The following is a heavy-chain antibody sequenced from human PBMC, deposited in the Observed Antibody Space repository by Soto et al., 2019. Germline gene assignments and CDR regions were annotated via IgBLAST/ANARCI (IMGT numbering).Heavy chain of an antibody. CDR3: AREGPPDIAWFDP. V-gene: IGHV1-69*01. Sequence: QVQLVQSGAEVKKPGSSVKVSCKASGGTFSIYTISWGRQAPVQGLEWMGGSANSAQKFQCRLTVNADDSTSTVYLELSSLTSEDTAVYYCAREGPPDIAWFDPWGQGTLVSVSS. CDR2: GSA. J-gene: IGHJ5*02. D-gene: IGHD2-15*01. CDR1: GGTFSIYT.